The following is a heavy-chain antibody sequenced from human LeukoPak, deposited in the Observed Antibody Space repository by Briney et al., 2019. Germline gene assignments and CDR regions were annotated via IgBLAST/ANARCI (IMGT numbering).Heavy chain of an antibody. CDR1: GFTFSSYW. Sequence: PGGSLRLSCAASGFTFSSYWMHWVRQAPGKGLEWVSYISSSGSTIYYADSVKGRFTISRDNSKNTLYLQMNSLRAEDTAVYYCAKDLAAADDYWGQGTLVTVSS. CDR2: ISSSGSTI. J-gene: IGHJ4*02. D-gene: IGHD6-13*01. V-gene: IGHV3-48*01. CDR3: AKDLAAADDY.